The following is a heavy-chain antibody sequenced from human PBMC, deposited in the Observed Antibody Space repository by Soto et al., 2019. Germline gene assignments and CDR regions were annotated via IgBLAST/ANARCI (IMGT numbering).Heavy chain of an antibody. V-gene: IGHV2-26*01. J-gene: IGHJ5*02. D-gene: IGHD6-13*01. Sequence: SGPTLVNPTETLTLTCTVSGFSLSNARMGVSWIRQPPGKALEWLAHIFSNDEKSYSTSLKSRLTISKDTSKSQVVLTMTNMDPVDTATYYCARIGIAAAGSLPAWFDPWGQGTPVTVSS. CDR1: GFSLSNARMG. CDR3: ARIGIAAAGSLPAWFDP. CDR2: IFSNDEK.